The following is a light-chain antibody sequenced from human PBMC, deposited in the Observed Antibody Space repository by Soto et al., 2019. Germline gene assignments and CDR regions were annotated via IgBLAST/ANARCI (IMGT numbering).Light chain of an antibody. Sequence: QSPSSFSASTGDRVTITCRASQGISSYLAWYQQKPGKAPKLLIYAASTLQSGVPSRFSGSGSGTDFTLTINCLQSEDFATYYCQQYYSYSWTFGQGTKVEIK. CDR1: QGISSY. J-gene: IGKJ1*01. CDR2: AAS. CDR3: QQYYSYSWT. V-gene: IGKV1-8*01.